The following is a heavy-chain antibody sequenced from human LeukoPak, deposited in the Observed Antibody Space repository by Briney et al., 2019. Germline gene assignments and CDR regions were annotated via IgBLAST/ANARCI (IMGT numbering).Heavy chain of an antibody. CDR2: IIPILGIA. CDR3: ARDRPYGSGSYYNLNAFDI. D-gene: IGHD3-10*01. J-gene: IGHJ3*02. CDR1: GGTFSSYT. V-gene: IGHV1-69*04. Sequence: ASVKVSCKASGGTFSSYTISWVRQAPGQGLEWMGRIIPILGIANYAQKFLGRVTITADKSTSTSYMELSSLRSEDTDVYYCARDRPYGSGSYYNLNAFDIWGQGTMVTVSS.